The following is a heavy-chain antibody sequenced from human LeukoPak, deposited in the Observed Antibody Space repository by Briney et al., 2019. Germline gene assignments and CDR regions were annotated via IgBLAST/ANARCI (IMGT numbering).Heavy chain of an antibody. CDR1: GYSFTTYV. V-gene: IGHV7-4-1*02. CDR2: INTNTGIP. J-gene: IGHJ3*02. Sequence: ASVKVSCKASGYSFTTYVMNWVRQAPRQGLEWMGWINTNTGIPTYAQGFTGRFVFSMDTSVSTAYLQISSLKAEDTAVYYCARGRRAFDIWGQGTMVTVSS. CDR3: ARGRRAFDI.